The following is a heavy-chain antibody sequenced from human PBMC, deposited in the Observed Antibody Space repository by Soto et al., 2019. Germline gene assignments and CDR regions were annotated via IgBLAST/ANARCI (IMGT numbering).Heavy chain of an antibody. CDR3: ARHSGIVTDGTE. Sequence: GESLKISCKPSGYNFINYWIGWVRQPPGKGLEWMVFIQPGDSDTKYNPSFRGQITISADKSINTAYLQWSSLKASDTAMYYCARHSGIVTDGTEWGQGTLVTVSS. D-gene: IGHD6-13*01. J-gene: IGHJ1*01. CDR2: IQPGDSDT. V-gene: IGHV5-51*01. CDR1: GYNFINYW.